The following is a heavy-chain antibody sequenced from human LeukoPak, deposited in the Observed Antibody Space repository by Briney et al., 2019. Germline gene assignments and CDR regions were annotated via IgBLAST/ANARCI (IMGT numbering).Heavy chain of an antibody. CDR3: ARDNTITSSGWPDGGDYYYYGMDV. V-gene: IGHV3-21*01. CDR1: GFTFSSYS. J-gene: IGHJ6*02. Sequence: GGSLRLSCAASGFTFSSYSMNWVRQARGKGLEWVSSISSSSSYIYYADSVKGRFTISRDNTKNSLYLQMNSLRAEDTAVYYCARDNTITSSGWPDGGDYYYYGMDVWGQGTTVTVSS. D-gene: IGHD6-19*01. CDR2: ISSSSSYI.